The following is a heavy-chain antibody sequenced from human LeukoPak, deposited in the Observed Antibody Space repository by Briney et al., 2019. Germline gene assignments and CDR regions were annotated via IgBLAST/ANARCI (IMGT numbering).Heavy chain of an antibody. J-gene: IGHJ4*02. CDR1: GFTFSSYW. V-gene: IGHV3-74*01. CDR3: ARGGGGPTDY. D-gene: IGHD3-16*01. Sequence: GSLRLSCAASGFTFSSYWMHWVRQATGKGLVWVSRISRDGSRRDYADSVKGRFTISRDNAQNTLYQQMNSLRAEDTAVYYCARGGGGPTDYWGQGTQVTVSS. CDR2: ISRDGSRR.